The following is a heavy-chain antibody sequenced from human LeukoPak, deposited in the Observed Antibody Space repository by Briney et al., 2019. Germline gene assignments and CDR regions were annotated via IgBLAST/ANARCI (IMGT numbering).Heavy chain of an antibody. V-gene: IGHV1-18*01. CDR2: ISAYNGNT. J-gene: IGHJ4*02. Sequence: GASVKVSCKASGYTFTSYGISWVRQAPGQGLEWMGWISAYNGNTNYAQKLQGRVTMTTDTSTSTAYMELSSLRSEDTAVYYCARGPPVGWVVVPAANDDYWGQGTLVTVSS. CDR1: GYTFTSYG. D-gene: IGHD2-2*01. CDR3: ARGPPVGWVVVPAANDDY.